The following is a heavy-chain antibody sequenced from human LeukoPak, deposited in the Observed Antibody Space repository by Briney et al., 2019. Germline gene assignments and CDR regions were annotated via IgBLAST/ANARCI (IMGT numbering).Heavy chain of an antibody. CDR3: ARSHFRGVTMPRLYYFDY. CDR2: IYYSGSA. D-gene: IGHD3-10*01. J-gene: IGHJ4*02. Sequence: SETLSLTCTVSGGSISSSSYYWGLIRQPPGKWLEWIGSIYYSGSAYYNPSLKSRVTISVDTSKNQFSLKLSSVTAADTAVYYCARSHFRGVTMPRLYYFDYWGQGTLVTVSS. V-gene: IGHV4-39*01. CDR1: GGSISSSSYY.